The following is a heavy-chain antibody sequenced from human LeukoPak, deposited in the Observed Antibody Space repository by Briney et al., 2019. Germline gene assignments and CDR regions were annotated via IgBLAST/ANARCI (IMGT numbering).Heavy chain of an antibody. Sequence: GGSLRLSCAASGFTFSDYYMSWVRQAPGKGLEWVAFIRYDGSNKYYADSVKGRFTISRDNSKNTLYLQMNSLRAEDTAVYYCAKALDPNIVVVPAASDYWGQGTLVTVSS. CDR1: GFTFSDYY. CDR3: AKALDPNIVVVPAASDY. CDR2: IRYDGSNK. D-gene: IGHD2-2*01. J-gene: IGHJ4*02. V-gene: IGHV3-30*02.